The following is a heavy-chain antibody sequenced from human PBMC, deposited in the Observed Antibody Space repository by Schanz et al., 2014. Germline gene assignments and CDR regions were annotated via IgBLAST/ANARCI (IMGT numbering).Heavy chain of an antibody. CDR3: ARGTPFLCDY. CDR2: ISRDGTTS. V-gene: IGHV3-48*04. D-gene: IGHD3-16*01. Sequence: EVQLVESGGGLVQPGGSLRLSCAASGFTFSSYSMNWVRQAPGEGLEWLSYISRDGTTSYYADSVKGRFTISRDNAKNSLYLEMTSLRGEDTAVYYCARGTPFLCDYWGQGTLVTVSS. CDR1: GFTFSSYS. J-gene: IGHJ4*02.